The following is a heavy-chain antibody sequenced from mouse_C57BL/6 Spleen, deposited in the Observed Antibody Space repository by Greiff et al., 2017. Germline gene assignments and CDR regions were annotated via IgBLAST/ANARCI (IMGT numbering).Heavy chain of an antibody. CDR2: IYPGGGYT. CDR3: ARRIITTRSMDY. D-gene: IGHD1-1*01. Sequence: QVQLQQSGAELVRPGTSVKMSCKASGYTFTNYWIGWAKQRPGHGLEWIGDIYPGGGYTNYNEKFKGKATLTADKSSSTAYMQFSSLTSEDSAIYYCARRIITTRSMDYWGQGTSVTVSS. J-gene: IGHJ4*01. CDR1: GYTFTNYW. V-gene: IGHV1-63*01.